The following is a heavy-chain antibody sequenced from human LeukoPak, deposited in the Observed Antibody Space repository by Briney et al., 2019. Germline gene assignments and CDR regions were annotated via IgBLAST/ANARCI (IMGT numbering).Heavy chain of an antibody. V-gene: IGHV3-23*01. CDR2: ICSNDNNT. D-gene: IGHD3-9*01. CDR1: GFTFSSYA. CDR3: ARGGYDILTGYFDY. Sequence: PGGSLRLSCAASGFTFSSYAMNWVRQAPGKGLEWVSAICSNDNNTYYADSVKGRFTISRDNSKNTLYLQMNSLRAEDTAVYYCARGGYDILTGYFDYWGQGTLVTFSS. J-gene: IGHJ4*02.